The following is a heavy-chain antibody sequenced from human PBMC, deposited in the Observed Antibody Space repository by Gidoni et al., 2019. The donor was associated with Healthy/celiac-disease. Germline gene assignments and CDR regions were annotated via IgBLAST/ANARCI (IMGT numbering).Heavy chain of an antibody. CDR3: ASPGVVNYYYGMDV. Sequence: QVQLVQSGAEVKKPGSSVKVSCKASGGPFSSYAISWVRQAPGQGLEWMGGIIPIFGTANYAQKFQGRVTITADESTSTAYMELSSLRSEDTAVYYCASPGVVNYYYGMDVWGQGTTVTVSS. D-gene: IGHD3-3*01. J-gene: IGHJ6*02. V-gene: IGHV1-69*01. CDR2: IIPIFGTA. CDR1: GGPFSSYA.